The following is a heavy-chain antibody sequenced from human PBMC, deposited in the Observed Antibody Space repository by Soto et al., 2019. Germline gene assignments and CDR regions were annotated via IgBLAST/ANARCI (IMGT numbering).Heavy chain of an antibody. D-gene: IGHD3-10*01. CDR2: IIPIFGTA. CDR1: GGTFSSYA. Sequence: QVQLVQSGAEVKKPGSSVKVSCKASGGTFSSYAISWVRQAPGQGLEWMGGIIPIFGTANYAQKFQGRVTITADESESTAYMELSSLRSEDTAVYYCARDGPPMVRGVSNWFDPWGQGTLVTVSS. J-gene: IGHJ5*02. V-gene: IGHV1-69*12. CDR3: ARDGPPMVRGVSNWFDP.